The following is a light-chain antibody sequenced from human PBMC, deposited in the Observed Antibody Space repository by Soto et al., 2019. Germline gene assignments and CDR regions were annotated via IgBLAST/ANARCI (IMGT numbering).Light chain of an antibody. CDR1: SSDVGGYKY. CDR3: SSYTSSNTVV. Sequence: QSALTQPASVSGSPGQSITISCTGTSSDVGGYKYVSWYQQHPGKAPKLMIYEVSNRPSGVSNRFSGSKSGNTASLTISGLQAEDEADYYCSSYTSSNTVVFGGGTKVTAL. CDR2: EVS. V-gene: IGLV2-14*01. J-gene: IGLJ3*02.